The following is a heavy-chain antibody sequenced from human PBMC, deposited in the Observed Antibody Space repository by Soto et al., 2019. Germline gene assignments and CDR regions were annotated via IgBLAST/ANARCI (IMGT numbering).Heavy chain of an antibody. J-gene: IGHJ4*02. Sequence: QVQLVQSRAEVKKPGSSVKVSCKASGDTFTSYPFSWVRQAPGQGLEWMGGIIPLFGTPNSAQKFQGRLTITADKSKSTVYMELSGLNSEDTAVYFCARNGVAGMDYWGQGTLVTVSS. V-gene: IGHV1-69*06. CDR3: ARNGVAGMDY. D-gene: IGHD3-3*01. CDR1: GDTFTSYP. CDR2: IIPLFGTP.